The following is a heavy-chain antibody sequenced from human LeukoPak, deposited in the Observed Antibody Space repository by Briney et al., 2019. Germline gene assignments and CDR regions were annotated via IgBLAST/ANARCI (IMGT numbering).Heavy chain of an antibody. V-gene: IGHV1-46*01. J-gene: IGHJ4*02. CDR3: ARAPHVTMVRGVPYFDY. Sequence: ASVRVSCKASGYTFTSYYMHWVRQAPGQGLEWMGIINPSGGSTSYAQKFQGRVTMTRDTSTSTVYMELSSLRSEDTAVYYCARAPHVTMVRGVPYFDYWGQGTLVTVSS. CDR2: INPSGGST. D-gene: IGHD3-10*01. CDR1: GYTFTSYY.